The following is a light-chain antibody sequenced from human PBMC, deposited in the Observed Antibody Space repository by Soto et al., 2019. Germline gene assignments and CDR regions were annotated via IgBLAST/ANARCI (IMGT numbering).Light chain of an antibody. CDR3: QQSYSTTLT. CDR2: AAS. V-gene: IGKV1-39*01. Sequence: DIKMTQSPSSMSASVGHRVTITCRASQSIRRYLNWYQQKPGRAPKLLIYAASSLQSGVPSRFSGSGYGTDFTITINSLKPEDFATYYCQQSYSTTLTFGRGTKVDIK. CDR1: QSIRRY. J-gene: IGKJ4*01.